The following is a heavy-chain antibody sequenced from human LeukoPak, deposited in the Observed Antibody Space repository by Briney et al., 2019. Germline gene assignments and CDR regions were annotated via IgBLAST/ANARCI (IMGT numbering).Heavy chain of an antibody. CDR3: ASQEMAIDGFDT. CDR2: ISAYNDNT. J-gene: IGHJ3*02. V-gene: IGHV1-18*01. Sequence: ASVKVSCKASGYTFISYGISWVRQAPGQGLEWMGWISAYNDNTNSAQKLQGRITMTTDTSTSTAYMELRSLRFDDTAVYYCASQEMAIDGFDTRGQGTMVTVSS. D-gene: IGHD5-24*01. CDR1: GYTFISYG.